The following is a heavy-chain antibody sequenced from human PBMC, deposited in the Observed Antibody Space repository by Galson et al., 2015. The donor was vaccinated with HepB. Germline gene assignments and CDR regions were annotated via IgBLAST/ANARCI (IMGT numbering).Heavy chain of an antibody. CDR3: AAGTTVTKRH. CDR1: RFTFTRSA. CDR2: IVVGSGNT. Sequence: SVKVSCKASRFTFTRSAVQWVRQTRGQRLEWIGWIVVGSGNTNYAQKFQKRVTLTRDMSTSTAYMELSILRSADTAVYYCAAGTTVTKRHWGQGTLVHVSS. J-gene: IGHJ4*02. V-gene: IGHV1-58*01. D-gene: IGHD4-17*01.